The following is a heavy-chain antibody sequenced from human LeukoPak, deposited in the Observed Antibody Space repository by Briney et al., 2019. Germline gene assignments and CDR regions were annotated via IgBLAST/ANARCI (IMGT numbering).Heavy chain of an antibody. CDR1: GFTFSSHA. CDR2: ISGSGGST. J-gene: IGHJ4*02. D-gene: IGHD3-22*01. Sequence: GGSLRLSCAASGFTFSSHAMSWVRQAPGEGLEWVSGISGSGGSTYYADSVKGRFTISRDNSKNTLYLQMNSLRAEDTAVYYCANSHYYDSSGYYQGLGYWGQGTLVTVSS. V-gene: IGHV3-23*01. CDR3: ANSHYYDSSGYYQGLGY.